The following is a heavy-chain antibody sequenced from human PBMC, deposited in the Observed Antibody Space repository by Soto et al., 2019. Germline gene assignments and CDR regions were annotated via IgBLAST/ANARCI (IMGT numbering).Heavy chain of an antibody. Sequence: SETQSLTCTVSGGSISSGGYYWSWIRQHPGKGLEWIGYIYDSGSTYYNPSLKSRVTISVDTSKKQFSLKLSSVTAADTAVYYCARVCGGDCHNGMDVWGQGTTVTVSS. D-gene: IGHD2-21*02. V-gene: IGHV4-31*03. J-gene: IGHJ6*02. CDR3: ARVCGGDCHNGMDV. CDR1: GGSISSGGYY. CDR2: IYDSGST.